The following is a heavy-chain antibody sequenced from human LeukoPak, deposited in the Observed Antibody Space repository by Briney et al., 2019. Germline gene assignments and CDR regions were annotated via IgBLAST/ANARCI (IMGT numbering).Heavy chain of an antibody. Sequence: SGGSLRPSCAASGFTFSNYAMHWVRQAPGKGLEWVAVISYDGSNKYYADSVKGRFTISRDNSKNTLYLQMNSLRAEDTAVYYCAKDPDCTSGICYTFFDYWGQGTLVTVSS. CDR3: AKDPDCTSGICYTFFDY. CDR1: GFTFSNYA. D-gene: IGHD2-8*01. J-gene: IGHJ4*02. CDR2: ISYDGSNK. V-gene: IGHV3-30*04.